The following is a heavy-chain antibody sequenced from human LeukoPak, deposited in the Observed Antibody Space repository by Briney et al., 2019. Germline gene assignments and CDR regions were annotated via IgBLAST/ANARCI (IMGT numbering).Heavy chain of an antibody. CDR1: GFTFSSYA. D-gene: IGHD3-22*01. V-gene: IGHV3-30*04. CDR3: ARDHDKYYYDSSGYYNH. CDR2: ISYDGSNK. J-gene: IGHJ5*02. Sequence: GGSLRLSCAASGFTFSSYAMHWVRQAPGKGLEWVAVISYDGSNKYYADSVKGRFTISRDNSKNTLYLQTNSLRAEDTAVYYCARDHDKYYYDSSGYYNHWGQGTLVTVSS.